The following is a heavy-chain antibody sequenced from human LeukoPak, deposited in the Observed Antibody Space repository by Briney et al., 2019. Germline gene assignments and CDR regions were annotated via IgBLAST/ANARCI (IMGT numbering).Heavy chain of an antibody. CDR1: GFTFSSYE. D-gene: IGHD6-13*01. CDR2: ISSSGSTI. Sequence: GGSLRLSCAASGFTFSSYEMNWVRQAPGKGLEWVSYISSSGSTIYYADSVKGRLTISRDNAKNSLYLQMNSLRAEDTAVYHCARGPHSSSWNFWGQGTLVTVSS. J-gene: IGHJ4*02. V-gene: IGHV3-48*03. CDR3: ARGPHSSSWNF.